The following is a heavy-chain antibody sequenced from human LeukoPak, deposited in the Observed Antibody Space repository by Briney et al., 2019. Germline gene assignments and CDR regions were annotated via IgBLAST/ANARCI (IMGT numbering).Heavy chain of an antibody. V-gene: IGHV3-74*01. D-gene: IGHD3-3*01. CDR1: GFTFSSYW. Sequence: GGSLRLSCAASGFTFSSYWMHWVRQAPGKGLVSVSRINSDGSSTSYADSVKGRFTISRDNAKNTLYLQMNSLRAEDTAVYYCARELEWFSSYGMDVWGQGTTVTVSS. CDR3: ARELEWFSSYGMDV. J-gene: IGHJ6*02. CDR2: INSDGSST.